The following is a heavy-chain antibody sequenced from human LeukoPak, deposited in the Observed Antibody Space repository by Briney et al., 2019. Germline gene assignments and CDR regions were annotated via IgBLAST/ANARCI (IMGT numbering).Heavy chain of an antibody. CDR3: AKYSGSYDCFDY. J-gene: IGHJ4*02. CDR2: ISYDGSNK. V-gene: IGHV3-30*18. Sequence: GRSLRLSCAASGFTFSSYGMHWVRQAPGKGLEWVAVISYDGSNKYYADSVKGRFTISRDNSKNTLYLQMNSLRAEDMAVYYCAKYSGSYDCFDYWGQGTLVTVSS. D-gene: IGHD1-26*01. CDR1: GFTFSSYG.